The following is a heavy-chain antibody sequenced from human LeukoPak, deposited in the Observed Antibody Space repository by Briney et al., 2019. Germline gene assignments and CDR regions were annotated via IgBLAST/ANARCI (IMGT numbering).Heavy chain of an antibody. V-gene: IGHV4-4*02. J-gene: IGHJ5*02. Sequence: PSETLSLTCAVSGGSISSSNWWSWVRQPPGKGLEWIGEIYHSGSTNYNPSLKSRVTISVDKSKNQFSLKLSSVTAADTAVYYCARVSITMVRGLYNWFDPWGQGTLVTVSS. D-gene: IGHD3-10*01. CDR2: IYHSGST. CDR3: ARVSITMVRGLYNWFDP. CDR1: GGSISSSNW.